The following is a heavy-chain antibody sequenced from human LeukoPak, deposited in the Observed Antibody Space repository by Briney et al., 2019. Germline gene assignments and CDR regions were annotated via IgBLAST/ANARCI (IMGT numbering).Heavy chain of an antibody. Sequence: SETLSLTCAAYGGSFSGYYWSWIRQPPGKGLEWIGEINHSGSTNYNPSLKSRVTISVDTSKNQFSLKLSSVTAADTAVYYCARARIAVAGPRRSKGQFDLWGRGTLVTVSS. CDR1: GGSFSGYY. D-gene: IGHD6-19*01. V-gene: IGHV4-34*01. CDR2: INHSGST. CDR3: ARARIAVAGPRRSKGQFDL. J-gene: IGHJ2*01.